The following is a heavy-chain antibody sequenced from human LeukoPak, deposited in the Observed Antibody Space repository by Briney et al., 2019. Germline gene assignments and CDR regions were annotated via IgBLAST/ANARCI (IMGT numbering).Heavy chain of an antibody. Sequence: PSETLSLTCTVSGGSIGSYYWSWIRQPPGKGLEWIGYIYYSGSTNYNPSLKSRVTISVDTSKNQFSLKLSSVTAADTAVYYCAREVVGGGYYYYYMDVWGKGTTVTVSS. CDR3: AREVVGGGYYYYYMDV. D-gene: IGHD1-26*01. J-gene: IGHJ6*03. V-gene: IGHV4-59*01. CDR2: IYYSGST. CDR1: GGSIGSYY.